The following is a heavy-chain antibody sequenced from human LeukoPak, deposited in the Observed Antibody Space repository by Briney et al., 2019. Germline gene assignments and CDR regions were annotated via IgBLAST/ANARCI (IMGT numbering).Heavy chain of an antibody. CDR1: GFTFSSYA. V-gene: IGHV3-30-3*01. Sequence: GGSLRLSCAASGFTFSSYAMHWVRQAPGKGLEWVAVISYDGSNKYYADSVKGRFTISRDNSKNTLYLQMNSPRAEDTAVYYCANAPITILGYYYGMDVWGQGTTVTVSS. CDR2: ISYDGSNK. D-gene: IGHD3-3*01. CDR3: ANAPITILGYYYGMDV. J-gene: IGHJ6*02.